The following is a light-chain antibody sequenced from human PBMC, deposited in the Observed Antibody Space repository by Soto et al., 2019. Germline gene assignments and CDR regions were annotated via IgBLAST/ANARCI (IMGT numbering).Light chain of an antibody. Sequence: EIVMTQSPATLSVPPGERATLSCRASQSVSSNLAWYQQTPGQAPRLLISGSSTRATGIPARFSGSGSGTEFTLTISSLQSEDFAVYYCQQYNNWPRTFGQGTKVEIK. V-gene: IGKV3-15*01. CDR3: QQYNNWPRT. CDR1: QSVSSN. CDR2: GSS. J-gene: IGKJ1*01.